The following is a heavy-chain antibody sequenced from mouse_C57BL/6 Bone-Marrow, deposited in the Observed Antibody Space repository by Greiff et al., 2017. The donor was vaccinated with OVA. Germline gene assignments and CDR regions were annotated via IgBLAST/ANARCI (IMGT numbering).Heavy chain of an antibody. CDR1: GYTFTDHT. CDR3: ARKDYYGSSYFYFDY. D-gene: IGHD1-1*01. J-gene: IGHJ2*01. CDR2: IYPRDGST. V-gene: IGHV1-78*01. Sequence: VKVVESDAELVKPGASVKISCKVSGYTFTDHTIHWMKQRPEQGLAWIGYIYPRDGSTKYNEKFKGKATLTADKSSSTAYMQLNSLTSEDAAVYFGARKDYYGSSYFYFDYWGQGTTLTVSS.